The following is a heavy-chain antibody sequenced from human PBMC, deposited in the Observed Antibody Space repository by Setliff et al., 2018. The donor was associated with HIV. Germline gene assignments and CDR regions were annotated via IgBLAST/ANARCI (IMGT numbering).Heavy chain of an antibody. J-gene: IGHJ3*02. D-gene: IGHD3-3*01. CDR1: GYTFTSYY. V-gene: IGHV1-46*01. Sequence: GASVKVSCKASGYTFTSYYMNWVRRAPGQGLEWMGIINPSGGSSTYAQKFQGRVAMTRDTSTSTVYMELSSLRSEDTAVYYCARDRVRITIFGANDASDIWGQGTMVTVSS. CDR2: INPSGGSS. CDR3: ARDRVRITIFGANDASDI.